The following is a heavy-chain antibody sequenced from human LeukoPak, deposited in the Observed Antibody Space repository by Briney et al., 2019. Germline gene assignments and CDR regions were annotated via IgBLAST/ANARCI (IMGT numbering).Heavy chain of an antibody. CDR1: GFTFSGYS. Sequence: GGSLRLSCAASGFTFSGYSMNWVRQAPGKGLEWVSSISSSSYIYYADSVKGRFTISRDNAKNSLYLQMNSLRAEDTAVYYCARGSDYGDYPPDYWGQGTLVTVSS. J-gene: IGHJ4*02. CDR3: ARGSDYGDYPPDY. D-gene: IGHD4-17*01. V-gene: IGHV3-21*01. CDR2: ISSSSYI.